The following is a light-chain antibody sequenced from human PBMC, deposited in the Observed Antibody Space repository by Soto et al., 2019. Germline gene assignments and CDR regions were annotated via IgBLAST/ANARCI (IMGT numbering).Light chain of an antibody. CDR1: SSNIGSKT. J-gene: IGLJ3*02. CDR2: SNN. CDR3: AAWDDTLNGWV. V-gene: IGLV1-44*01. Sequence: QSVLTQPPSASGTPGQRVTISCSGSSSNIGSKTVNWYQQLPGTAPKVLIYSNNQRPSGVPDRFSGSKSGTSGSLAISGLQSEDEAVYYCAAWDDTLNGWVFGGGTKLTVL.